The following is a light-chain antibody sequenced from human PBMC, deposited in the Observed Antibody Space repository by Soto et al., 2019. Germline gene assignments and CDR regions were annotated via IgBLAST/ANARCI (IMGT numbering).Light chain of an antibody. CDR2: DAS. CDR3: QHYATLPLT. Sequence: DIQMTQSPSSLSASVGDRVTITCQASQDIMKYLNWYQQRPGKAPKLLISDASNLEPGVPSRFSASGSGTDFSFTIRSLQSEDFATYYCQHYATLPLTFGGGTQVEIK. J-gene: IGKJ4*01. V-gene: IGKV1-33*01. CDR1: QDIMKY.